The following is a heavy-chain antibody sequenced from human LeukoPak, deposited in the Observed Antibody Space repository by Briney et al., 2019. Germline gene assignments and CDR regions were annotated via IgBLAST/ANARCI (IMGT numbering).Heavy chain of an antibody. V-gene: IGHV1-2*02. J-gene: IGHJ4*02. D-gene: IGHD1-26*01. CDR2: INPNNGDT. CDR1: GVRFTGYY. Sequence: ASMKVSCKASGVRFTGYYLHWVRQAPGQGLEWMGWINPNNGDTSYAQKFRGRVTMTWDTSTSTAYMELNRLRSDDTAVYYCARHLGSPIDYWGQGTLVTVSS. CDR3: ARHLGSPIDY.